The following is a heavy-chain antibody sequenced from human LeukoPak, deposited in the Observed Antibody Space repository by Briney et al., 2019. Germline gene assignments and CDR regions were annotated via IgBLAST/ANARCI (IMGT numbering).Heavy chain of an antibody. Sequence: SETLSLTCTVSGGSISSHYWSWIRQPPGKGLEWIGYIYYSGSTNYNPSLKSRVTISVDTSKNQSSLKLSSVTAADTAVYYCARDGGIAARQGDNWFDPWGQGTLVTVSS. V-gene: IGHV4-59*11. CDR3: ARDGGIAARQGDNWFDP. CDR1: GGSISSHY. J-gene: IGHJ5*02. CDR2: IYYSGST. D-gene: IGHD6-6*01.